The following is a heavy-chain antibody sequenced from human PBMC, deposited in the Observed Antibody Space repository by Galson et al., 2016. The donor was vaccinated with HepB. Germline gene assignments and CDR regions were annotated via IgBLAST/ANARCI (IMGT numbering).Heavy chain of an antibody. D-gene: IGHD3-10*01. CDR2: IKSEPDGGTR. CDR1: GFAFSNAW. V-gene: IGHV3-15*01. CDR3: ATDRGRYYGSGDFDY. J-gene: IGHJ4*02. Sequence: SLRLSCAASGFAFSNAWMSWVRQAPGKGLEWVGRIKSEPDGGTRDYAAPVKGRFTISRDDLKHMLYLQMSSLKIEDTALYYCATDRGRYYGSGDFDYWGQGTLVTVSS.